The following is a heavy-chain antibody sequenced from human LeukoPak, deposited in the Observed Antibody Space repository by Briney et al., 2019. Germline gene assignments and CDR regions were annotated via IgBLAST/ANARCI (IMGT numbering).Heavy chain of an antibody. Sequence: GGSLRLSCLGSGFIFSNYWMIWVRQAPGKGLEWVASIKYDGSQKYYVDSVKGRFTISRDNAKYSVYLQMNGLRAEDTAVYYCTNSGWSDWGQGTLVTVSS. D-gene: IGHD6-13*01. CDR2: IKYDGSQK. CDR1: GFIFSNYW. J-gene: IGHJ4*02. V-gene: IGHV3-7*01. CDR3: TNSGWSD.